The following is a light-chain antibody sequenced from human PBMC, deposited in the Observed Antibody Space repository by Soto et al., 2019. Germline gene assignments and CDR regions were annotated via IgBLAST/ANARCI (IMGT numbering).Light chain of an antibody. CDR1: QSVSSSN. CDR2: AAS. Sequence: EIVLTQSPGTLSLSPGERATLSCRASQSVSSSNLVWYQQKPGQAPRLLIYAASRRAIGITDRFSGSGSGTDFTLSITRLEPEDFALYYCQHSDNPPLTFGGGTKVEIK. J-gene: IGKJ4*01. CDR3: QHSDNPPLT. V-gene: IGKV3-20*01.